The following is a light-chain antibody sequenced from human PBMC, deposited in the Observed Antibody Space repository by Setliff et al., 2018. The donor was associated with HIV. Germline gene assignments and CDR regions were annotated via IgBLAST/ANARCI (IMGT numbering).Light chain of an antibody. J-gene: IGLJ1*01. Sequence: QSVLTQPASVSGSPGQSITISCTGTSIGTYNYVSWYQQHPGKAPKLMIYDVNERPSGISRRFSGSKSGNTASLTISGLQAEDEADYYCKTYTGSSPLYVFGTGTKVPS. V-gene: IGLV2-14*03. CDR2: DVN. CDR1: SIGTYNY. CDR3: KTYTGSSPLYV.